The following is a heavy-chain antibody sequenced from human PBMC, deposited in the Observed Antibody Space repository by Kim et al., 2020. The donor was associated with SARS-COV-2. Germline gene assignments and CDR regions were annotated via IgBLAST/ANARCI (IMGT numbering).Heavy chain of an antibody. CDR1: GFTFSSYA. J-gene: IGHJ4*02. CDR2: IYSGGSST. D-gene: IGHD4-17*01. CDR3: AKDRHYGAPLGFDY. V-gene: IGHV3-23*03. Sequence: GGSLRLSCAASGFTFSSYAMSWVRQAPGKGLEWVSVIYSGGSSTYYADSVKGRFTISRDNSKNTLYLQMNSLRAEDTAVYYCAKDRHYGAPLGFDYWGQGTLVTVSS.